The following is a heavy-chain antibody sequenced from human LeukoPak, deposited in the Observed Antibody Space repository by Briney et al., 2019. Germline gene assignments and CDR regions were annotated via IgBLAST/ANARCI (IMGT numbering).Heavy chain of an antibody. J-gene: IGHJ4*02. Sequence: PSETLSLTCTVSGGSINKYYWSWIRQSPGKGLEWLGYVHDSAGTIYNPSLKSRVTISVGTSKTQFSLKVTSVTTADTAVYYCAKGGKYCSGGSCYLVDYWGQGTLVTVSS. CDR2: VHDSAGT. CDR1: GGSINKYY. CDR3: AKGGKYCSGGSCYLVDY. V-gene: IGHV4-59*01. D-gene: IGHD2-15*01.